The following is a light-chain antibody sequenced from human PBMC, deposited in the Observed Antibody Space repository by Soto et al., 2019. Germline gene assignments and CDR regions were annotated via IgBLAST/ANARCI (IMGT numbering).Light chain of an antibody. V-gene: IGLV1-44*01. CDR2: RNN. Sequence: QSVLTQPPSASGTPGQRVTISCSGSSSNIGSNTVNWYQQLPGTAPKLLIYRNNQRPSGVPDRFSGSKSGTSASLAISGLQYEDEADYYCAAWDDSLNGEVFGGGTTLTVL. CDR1: SSNIGSNT. J-gene: IGLJ2*01. CDR3: AAWDDSLNGEV.